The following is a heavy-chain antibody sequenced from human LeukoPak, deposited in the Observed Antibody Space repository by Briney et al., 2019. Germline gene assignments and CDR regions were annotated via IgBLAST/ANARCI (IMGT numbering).Heavy chain of an antibody. J-gene: IGHJ4*02. CDR2: IKEDGSEK. D-gene: IGHD2-21*02. V-gene: IGHV3-7*01. Sequence: GGSLRLSCAASGFTFRSYWMTWVRQAPGKGLEWVANIKEDGSEKNYVDSVRGRFTISRDNAKNSLYLQMSSLRVEDTAVYYCARDGRFSKYCGGDCYRGGFDYWGQGTLVTVSS. CDR3: ARDGRFSKYCGGDCYRGGFDY. CDR1: GFTFRSYW.